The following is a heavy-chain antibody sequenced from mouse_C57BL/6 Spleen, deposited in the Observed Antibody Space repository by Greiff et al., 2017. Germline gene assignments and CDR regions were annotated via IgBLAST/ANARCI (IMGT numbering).Heavy chain of an antibody. CDR2: IKPNNGGT. Sequence: VQLQQSGPELVKPGASVKISCKASGYTFTDYNMDWVKQSQGKGLEWIGDIKPNNGGTIYTQKFKGKATLTVDTSSSTAYMELRSLTSEDTADYYCARGDDGSFDYARAYWGQGTSVTVSS. V-gene: IGHV1-18*01. D-gene: IGHD2-3*01. CDR1: GYTFTDYN. CDR3: ARGDDGSFDYARAY. J-gene: IGHJ4*01.